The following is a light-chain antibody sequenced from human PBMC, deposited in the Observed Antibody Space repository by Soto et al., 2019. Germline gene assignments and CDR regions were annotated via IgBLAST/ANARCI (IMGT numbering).Light chain of an antibody. Sequence: QLVLTQPPSASGTPGQRVTISCSGSSSNIESNTVSWFQQLPRTAPKLLIYNNNQRPSGVPDRFSGSKSGTSASLAISGLQSEDEADYYCAAWDDSLNGPRFVFGTGTKLTVL. CDR1: SSNIESNT. CDR2: NNN. J-gene: IGLJ1*01. CDR3: AAWDDSLNGPRFV. V-gene: IGLV1-44*01.